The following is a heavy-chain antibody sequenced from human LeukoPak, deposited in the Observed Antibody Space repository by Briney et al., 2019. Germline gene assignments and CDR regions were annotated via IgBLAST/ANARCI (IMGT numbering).Heavy chain of an antibody. V-gene: IGHV3-20*01. CDR2: ISWKGDTT. D-gene: IGHD2-2*01. CDR3: ARHRCSSTTCSFDS. Sequence: GGSLRLPCAASGFTFNNYAMTWVRQTPGKGPEWVSLISWKGDTTAYAESVRGRFTISRDNAKNSLYLHMNSLRPEDTAFYHCARHRCSSTTCSFDSWGQGSLVTVSS. CDR1: GFTFNNYA. J-gene: IGHJ4*02.